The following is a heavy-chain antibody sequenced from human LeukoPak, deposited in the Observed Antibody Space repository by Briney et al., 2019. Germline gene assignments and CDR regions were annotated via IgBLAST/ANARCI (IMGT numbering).Heavy chain of an antibody. J-gene: IGHJ3*02. Sequence: GGSLRLSCAASGFTLSSYDMHWVRQATGKGLEWVAILGTAGDSYYAGSVKGRFTISRENAENSLYLQMNSLRAGDTAVYYCVRGCRRVQLPRSYDFDIWGQGTVVTVSS. CDR2: LGTAGDS. CDR3: VRGCRRVQLPRSYDFDI. D-gene: IGHD1-1*01. CDR1: GFTLSSYD. V-gene: IGHV3-13*01.